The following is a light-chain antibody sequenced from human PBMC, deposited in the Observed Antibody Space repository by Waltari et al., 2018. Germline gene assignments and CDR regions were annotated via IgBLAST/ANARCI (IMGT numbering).Light chain of an antibody. V-gene: IGLV2-23*01. CDR3: SSYARSDNSVL. CDR2: EGT. CDR1: TSAVWVYIL. Sequence: QSALTQPSSVSGSPGQSTPISYTVSTSAVWVYILVPWYRQLPNKAPQLIIYEGTRRPSGVSSRFSASKSGNTASLTISGLQAEDEALYFCSSYARSDNSVLFGGGTQLSVL. J-gene: IGLJ2*01.